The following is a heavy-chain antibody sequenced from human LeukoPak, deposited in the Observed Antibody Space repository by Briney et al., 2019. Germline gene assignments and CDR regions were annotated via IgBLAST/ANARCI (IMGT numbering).Heavy chain of an antibody. Sequence: PSETLSLTCTVSGGSISSSSYYWGWIRQPPGKGLEWIGSISYSGSTYYKPSLKSRVTISVDTSKNQFSLRLSSVTAADTAVYYCARGENTSGYRDNWFDPWGQGTLFTVSS. V-gene: IGHV4-39*07. CDR3: ARGENTSGYRDNWFDP. CDR2: ISYSGST. D-gene: IGHD3-22*01. J-gene: IGHJ5*02. CDR1: GGSISSSSYY.